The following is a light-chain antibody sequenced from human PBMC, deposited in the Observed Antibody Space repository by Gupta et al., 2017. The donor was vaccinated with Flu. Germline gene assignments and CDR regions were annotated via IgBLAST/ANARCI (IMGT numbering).Light chain of an antibody. J-gene: IGKJ4*01. Sequence: IVMTQSPASLSLSPGERATLSCSASQFVSKNLAWYQQRSGQAPRLLIYEASRRATDVPTRFNGSGFGTEFTLSISSLRPEDSAIYYCQQHTSWPIGFGGGTRVEIK. CDR3: QQHTSWPIG. CDR2: EAS. CDR1: QFVSKN. V-gene: IGKV3-15*01.